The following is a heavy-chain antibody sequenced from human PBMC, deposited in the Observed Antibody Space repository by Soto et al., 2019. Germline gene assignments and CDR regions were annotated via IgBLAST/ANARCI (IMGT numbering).Heavy chain of an antibody. CDR3: ARDDSSSWYVMNLDY. CDR1: GFTFSSYS. D-gene: IGHD6-13*01. Sequence: GGSLRLSCAASGFTFSSYSMNWVRQAPGKGLEWVSSISSSSGYIYYADSVKGRFTISRDNAKNSLYLQMNSLRAEDTAVYYCARDDSSSWYVMNLDYWGQGTLVTVSS. CDR2: ISSSSGYI. J-gene: IGHJ4*02. V-gene: IGHV3-21*01.